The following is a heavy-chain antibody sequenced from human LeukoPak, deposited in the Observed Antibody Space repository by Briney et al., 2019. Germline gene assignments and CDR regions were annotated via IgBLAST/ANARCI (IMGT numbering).Heavy chain of an antibody. CDR3: ARSIVGATNDAFDI. CDR2: ISSSSSYI. CDR1: GFTFSSYS. Sequence: GGSLRLSCAASGFTFSSYSMNWVRQAPGKGLEWVPSISSSSSYIYYADSVKGRFTISRDNAKNSLYLQMNSLRAEDTAVYYCARSIVGATNDAFDIWGQGTMVTVSS. J-gene: IGHJ3*02. V-gene: IGHV3-21*01. D-gene: IGHD1-26*01.